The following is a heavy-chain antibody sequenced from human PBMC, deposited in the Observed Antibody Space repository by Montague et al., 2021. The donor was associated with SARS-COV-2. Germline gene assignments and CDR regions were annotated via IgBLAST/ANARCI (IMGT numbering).Heavy chain of an antibody. D-gene: IGHD3-3*01. J-gene: IGHJ6*02. CDR1: GGSISNYY. Sequence: SETLSLTCTVSGGSISNYYWSWIRQSPGKGLEWIAYMYYSGSTKYNPSLKSRATISVDTSKNQFSLTLSSMTAADTAVYYCAGARGGTFVGVIGADYGMDIWGQGTTVTVS. V-gene: IGHV4-59*01. CDR2: MYYSGST. CDR3: AGARGGTFVGVIGADYGMDI.